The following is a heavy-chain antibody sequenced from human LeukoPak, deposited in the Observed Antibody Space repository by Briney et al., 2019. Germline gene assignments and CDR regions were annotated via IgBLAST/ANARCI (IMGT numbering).Heavy chain of an antibody. J-gene: IGHJ4*02. CDR3: ARDLGAYYDFWSGYYPSLDY. CDR1: GFIFSNYD. D-gene: IGHD3-3*01. CDR2: IDTGGAT. Sequence: GGSLRLSCAASGFIFSNYDMHWVRQATGEGLEWVSGIDTGGATYYPDSVKGRFTISRDNSKNTLYLQMNSLRSDDTAVYYCARDLGAYYDFWSGYYPSLDYWGQGTLVTVSS. V-gene: IGHV3-13*01.